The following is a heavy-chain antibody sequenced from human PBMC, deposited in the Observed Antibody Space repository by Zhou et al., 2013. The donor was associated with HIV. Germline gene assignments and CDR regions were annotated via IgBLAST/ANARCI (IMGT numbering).Heavy chain of an antibody. D-gene: IGHD4-4*01. CDR3: ARAYSTAWKGGGFYYMDV. J-gene: IGHJ6*03. Sequence: QVQLVQSGPEVKKPGASVKVSCKASGYTFSNFGINWVRQAPGQGLEWVGWINVYNGNTNYAQNFQGRLTVTTETSTNTAYMELRSLRSDDTALYYCARAYSTAWKGGGFYYMDVWGKGTTVSVSS. CDR1: GYTFSNFG. V-gene: IGHV1-18*01. CDR2: INVYNGNT.